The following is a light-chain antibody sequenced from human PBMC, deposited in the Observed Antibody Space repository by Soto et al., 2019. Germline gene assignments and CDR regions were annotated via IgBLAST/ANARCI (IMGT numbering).Light chain of an antibody. CDR2: GNN. Sequence: QSVLTQPPSVSGAPGQRVTISCTGNSSNIGAGYDVHWYQQLPGTAPKLLIYGNNNRPSGVPDRFFGSKSGTSASLAITGLQAEDEAGYYCQSYETSLSEVFGGGTKVTVL. CDR3: QSYETSLSEV. J-gene: IGLJ3*02. CDR1: SSNIGAGYD. V-gene: IGLV1-40*01.